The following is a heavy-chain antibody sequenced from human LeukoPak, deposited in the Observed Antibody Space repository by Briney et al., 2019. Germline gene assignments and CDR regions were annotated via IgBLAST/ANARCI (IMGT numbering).Heavy chain of an antibody. CDR2: IDHSGST. CDR1: GYSISSGYY. J-gene: IGHJ4*02. CDR3: AREEEGGASDY. D-gene: IGHD1-26*01. Sequence: SETLSLTCTVSGYSISSGYYWGWIRQPPGKGLEWTGSIDHSGSTYYNPSLKSRVTISVDTSKNQFSLKLSSVTAADTAVYYCAREEEGGASDYWGQGTLVTVSS. V-gene: IGHV4-38-2*02.